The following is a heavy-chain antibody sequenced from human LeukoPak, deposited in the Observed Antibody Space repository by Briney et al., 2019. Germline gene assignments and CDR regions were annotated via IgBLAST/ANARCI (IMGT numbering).Heavy chain of an antibody. CDR2: ILYDGTNK. J-gene: IGHJ4*02. CDR3: AKDQNYFGSGSNAIDY. CDR1: GFTLSNYG. V-gene: IGHV3-30*02. Sequence: GGSLRLSCAASGFTLSNYGMHWVRQAPGKGLEWVALILYDGTNKYYADSVKGRFTISRDNSKNTLYLRMNGLRAEDTAVYHCAKDQNYFGSGSNAIDYWGQGTLVTVSS. D-gene: IGHD3-10*01.